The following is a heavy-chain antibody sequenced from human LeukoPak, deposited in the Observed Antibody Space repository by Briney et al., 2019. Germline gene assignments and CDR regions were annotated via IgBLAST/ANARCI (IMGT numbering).Heavy chain of an antibody. CDR1: GGSISSYY. J-gene: IGHJ4*02. CDR3: ASVPLLHSSSWLIPED. CDR2: IYYSGST. D-gene: IGHD6-13*01. Sequence: SGTLSLTCAVSGGSISSYYWSWIRQPPGKGLEWIGYIYYSGSTNYNPSLKSRVTISVDTSKNQFSLKLSSVTAADTAVYYCASVPLLHSSSWLIPEDWGQGTLVTVSS. V-gene: IGHV4-59*01.